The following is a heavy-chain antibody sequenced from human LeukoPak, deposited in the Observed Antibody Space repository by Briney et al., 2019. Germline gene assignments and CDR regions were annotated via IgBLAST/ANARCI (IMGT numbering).Heavy chain of an antibody. CDR2: IYSSGST. CDR1: GGSISSYY. Sequence: SETLSLTCTVSGGSISSYYWSWIRQPAGKELEWIGRIYSSGSTNYNPSLKSRVTMSVDTSKNQFSLNLSSVTAADTAVYYCARSGGWAAPLGYWGQGTLVTVSS. D-gene: IGHD3-16*01. J-gene: IGHJ4*02. CDR3: ARSGGWAAPLGY. V-gene: IGHV4-4*07.